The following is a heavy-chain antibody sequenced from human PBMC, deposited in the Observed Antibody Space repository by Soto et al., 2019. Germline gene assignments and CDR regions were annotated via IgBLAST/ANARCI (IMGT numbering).Heavy chain of an antibody. Sequence: QVQLRESGPGLVNASETMAITCSVSGVSLSSGGFYWSWIRLTPGKGLEWIGHMYFTGTTYYNPSLSWRITMPVDTSRSLFYLRLNSVTVPDMAVYFCAREMQGAPGPPRNILDGRGQGGLVTV. CDR2: MYFTGTT. J-gene: IGHJ4*02. V-gene: IGHV4-31*03. CDR1: GVSLSSGGFY. CDR3: AREMQGAPGPPRNILDG. D-gene: IGHD1-1*01.